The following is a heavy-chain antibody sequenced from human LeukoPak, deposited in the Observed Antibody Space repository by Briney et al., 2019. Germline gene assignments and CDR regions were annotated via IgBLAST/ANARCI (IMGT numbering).Heavy chain of an antibody. CDR2: ISWNSGSI. J-gene: IGHJ4*02. D-gene: IGHD3/OR15-3a*01. V-gene: IGHV3-9*01. Sequence: GGSLRLSCAASGFTFDDYAMHWVRQAPGKGLEWVSGISWNSGSIGYADSVKGRFTISRDNAKNSLYLQMNRLRAEDTALYYCAKDTRTGYYNPLFDYWGQGTLVTVSS. CDR3: AKDTRTGYYNPLFDY. CDR1: GFTFDDYA.